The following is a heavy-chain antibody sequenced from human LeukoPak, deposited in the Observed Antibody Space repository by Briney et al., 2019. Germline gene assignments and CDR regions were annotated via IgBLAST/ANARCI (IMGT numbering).Heavy chain of an antibody. J-gene: IGHJ4*02. CDR1: GGSISSSSYY. CDR3: ARQGGYSSGWYPFDY. D-gene: IGHD6-19*01. CDR2: IYYSGST. V-gene: IGHV4-39*01. Sequence: SETLSLTCTVSGGSISSSSYYWGWIRQPPGKGLEWIGSIYYSGSTYYNPSLKSRVTISVDTSKNQFSLKLSSVTAADTAVYYCARQGGYSSGWYPFDYWGQGTLATVSS.